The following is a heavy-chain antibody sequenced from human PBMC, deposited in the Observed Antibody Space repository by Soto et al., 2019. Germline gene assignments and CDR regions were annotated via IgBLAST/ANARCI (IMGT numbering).Heavy chain of an antibody. CDR3: ARVSGGWFGVVKARRIDY. CDR1: GGSISSGDYY. D-gene: IGHD3-10*01. CDR2: IYYSGST. V-gene: IGHV4-30-4*01. J-gene: IGHJ4*02. Sequence: QVQLQESGPGLVKPSQTLSLTCTVSGGSISSGDYYWSWIRQPPGKGLEWIGYIYYSGSTYYNPSLKSRVTISVDTSKKQFSLKLSSVTAADTAVYYCARVSGGWFGVVKARRIDYWGQGTLVTVSS.